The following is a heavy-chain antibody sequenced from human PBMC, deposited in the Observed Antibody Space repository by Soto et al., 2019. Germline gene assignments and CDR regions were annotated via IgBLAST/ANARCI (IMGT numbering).Heavy chain of an antibody. CDR3: ARGQGTGGFDY. D-gene: IGHD1-1*01. V-gene: IGHV4-34*01. J-gene: IGHJ4*02. CDR1: GGSFIGYY. CDR2: INHSGST. Sequence: SETLSLTCAVYGGSFIGYYWILVRQPPGKWLEWIVEINHSGSTNYNPSLKSRVTISVDTSKNQFSLKLSSVTAADTAVYYCARGQGTGGFDYWGQGTLVTVSS.